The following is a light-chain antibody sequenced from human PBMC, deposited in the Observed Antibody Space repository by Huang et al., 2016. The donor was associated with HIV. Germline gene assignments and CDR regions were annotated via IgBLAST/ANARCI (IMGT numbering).Light chain of an antibody. J-gene: IGKJ5*01. CDR1: QSVSRN. Sequence: EIVMTQSPVTLSVSPGERATLSCRASQSVSRNLAWYQQKPGQAPRRIIYGASTRATGVPARFSGSGSGTEFTLTISSLQSEDFAVYYCQQYNNWPPITFGQGTRLEIK. CDR2: GAS. CDR3: QQYNNWPPIT. V-gene: IGKV3-15*01.